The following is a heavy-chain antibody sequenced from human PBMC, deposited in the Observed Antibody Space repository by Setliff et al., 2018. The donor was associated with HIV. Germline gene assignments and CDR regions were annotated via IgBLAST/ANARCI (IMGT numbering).Heavy chain of an antibody. CDR1: GGSFSGYY. CDR2: INQSGGI. CDR3: ATASGYDLFMGAFDI. V-gene: IGHV4-34*01. J-gene: IGHJ3*02. D-gene: IGHD5-12*01. Sequence: PSETLSLTCAVSGGSFSGYYRSWIRQPPGKGLEWIGEINQSGGINYNPSLKSRVTISIDTLKNQFSMKLYSVTAADTAVYYCATASGYDLFMGAFDIWGQGTMVTVSS.